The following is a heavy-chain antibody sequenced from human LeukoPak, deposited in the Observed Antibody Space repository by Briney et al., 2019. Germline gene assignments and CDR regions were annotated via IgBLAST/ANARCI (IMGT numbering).Heavy chain of an antibody. CDR2: TNPNSGNT. CDR1: GYTYTSYD. Sequence: ASVKVSCKASGYTYTSYDINWVRQATGQGLEWMGWTNPNSGNTGYAQKFQGRVTITRNTSISTAYMELSSLRSEDTAVYYCARGALGDFWSGYHTLFDYWGQGTLVTVSS. D-gene: IGHD3-3*01. CDR3: ARGALGDFWSGYHTLFDY. V-gene: IGHV1-8*03. J-gene: IGHJ4*02.